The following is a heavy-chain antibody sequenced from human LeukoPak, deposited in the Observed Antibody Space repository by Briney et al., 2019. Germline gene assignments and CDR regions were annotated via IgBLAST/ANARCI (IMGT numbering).Heavy chain of an antibody. Sequence: GASVKVSCKASGYTFTSYGISWVRQAPGQGLEWMGGIIPIFGTANYAQKFQGRVTITADKSTSTAYMELSSLRSEDTAVYYCARDGGRTYYYDSSGYSLWGQGTMVTVSS. V-gene: IGHV1-69*06. CDR3: ARDGGRTYYYDSSGYSL. J-gene: IGHJ3*01. CDR1: GYTFTSYG. CDR2: IIPIFGTA. D-gene: IGHD3-22*01.